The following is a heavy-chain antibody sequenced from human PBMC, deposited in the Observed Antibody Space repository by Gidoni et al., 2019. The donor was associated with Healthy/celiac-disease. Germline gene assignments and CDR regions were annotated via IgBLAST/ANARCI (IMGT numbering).Heavy chain of an antibody. CDR3: AKFGLPNYGDYGSDSGDAFDI. CDR1: GFTFSSYA. D-gene: IGHD4-17*01. CDR2: ISGSGGST. Sequence: EVQLLESGGGLVQPGGSLRLSCAASGFTFSSYAMSWVRQAPGKGLEWVSAISGSGGSTYYADSVKGRFTISRDNSKNTLYLQMNSLRAEDTAVYYCAKFGLPNYGDYGSDSGDAFDIWGQGTMVTVSS. V-gene: IGHV3-23*01. J-gene: IGHJ3*02.